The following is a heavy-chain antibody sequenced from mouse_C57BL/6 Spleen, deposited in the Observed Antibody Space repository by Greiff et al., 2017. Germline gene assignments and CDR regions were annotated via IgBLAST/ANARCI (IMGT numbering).Heavy chain of an antibody. CDR3: STHCGEYFDD. J-gene: IGHJ1*03. CDR2: IDPEDGDT. Sequence: EVQLQQSGAELVRPGASVKLSCTASGFNIKDYYMHWVKQRPEQGLEWIGSIDPEDGDTEYAPKFQGKATLTVDTSSNTAYLQVSSLTFEDTAGYYCSTHCGEYFDDWGTGTTVTVSS. CDR1: GFNIKDYY. V-gene: IGHV14-1*01.